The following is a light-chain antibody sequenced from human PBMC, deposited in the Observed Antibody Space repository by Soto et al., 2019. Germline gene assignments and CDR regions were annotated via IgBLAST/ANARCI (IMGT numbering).Light chain of an antibody. Sequence: DIQMTQSPSSLSASVGDRVTITCRASQGISNYLAWYQQKPGKVPKLLIYAASTLQSGVPSRFSGSGSGTAFTLTISSLQPEDVAIYYCQKYNSASLLTYGGGTKVEIK. J-gene: IGKJ4*01. CDR1: QGISNY. CDR2: AAS. CDR3: QKYNSASLLT. V-gene: IGKV1-27*01.